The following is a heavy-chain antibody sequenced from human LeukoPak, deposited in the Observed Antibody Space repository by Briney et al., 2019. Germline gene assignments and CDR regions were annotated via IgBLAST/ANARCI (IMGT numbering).Heavy chain of an antibody. CDR2: INHSGST. CDR3: ARGGVDTAMPRDY. CDR1: GGSFSGYY. Sequence: SETLSLTCAVYGGSFSGYYWSWIRQPPGKGLEWIGEINHSGSTNYNPSLKSRVTISVDTSKNQFSLKLSSVTAADTAVYYCARGGVDTAMPRDYWGQGTLVTVSS. D-gene: IGHD5-18*01. J-gene: IGHJ4*02. V-gene: IGHV4-34*01.